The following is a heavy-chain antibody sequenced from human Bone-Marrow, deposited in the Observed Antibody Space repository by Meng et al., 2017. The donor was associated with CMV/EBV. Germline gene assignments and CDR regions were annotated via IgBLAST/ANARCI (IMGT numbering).Heavy chain of an antibody. Sequence: GGSLRLSCAASGFTFDDYAMHWVRQAPGKGLEWVSGISWNSGSIGYADSVKGRFTISRDNAKNSLYLQMNSLRAEDMALYYCAKDLAARPHYGMDVWGQGNTVNFAS. V-gene: IGHV3-9*03. D-gene: IGHD6-6*01. CDR1: GFTFDDYA. J-gene: IGHJ6*02. CDR3: AKDLAARPHYGMDV. CDR2: ISWNSGSI.